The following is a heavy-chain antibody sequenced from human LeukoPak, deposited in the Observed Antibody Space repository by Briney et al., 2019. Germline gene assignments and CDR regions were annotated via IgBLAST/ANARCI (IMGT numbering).Heavy chain of an antibody. CDR1: GGSFSGYY. V-gene: IGHV4-34*01. CDR3: ARVDIVLMVYDPYNWFDP. CDR2: INHSGST. Sequence: SETLSLTCAVYGGSFSGYYWSWIRQPPGKGLEWIGEINHSGSTNYNPSLKSRVTISVDTSKNQFSLKLSSVTAADTAVYYCARVDIVLMVYDPYNWFDPWGQGTLVTVSS. J-gene: IGHJ5*02. D-gene: IGHD2-8*01.